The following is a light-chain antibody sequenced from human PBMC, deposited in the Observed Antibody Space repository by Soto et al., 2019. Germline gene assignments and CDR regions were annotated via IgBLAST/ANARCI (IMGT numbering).Light chain of an antibody. J-gene: IGKJ4*01. V-gene: IGKV1-39*01. CDR1: VRISKY. CDR2: GAS. Sequence: DIKLTQSPSSLSASVGDRVTITCRASVRISKYLNWYQQKPGKAPKLLIYGASTLQSGVPSRFSGSGSGTDFTLTITNLQPEDSAAYFCHQSHSTPLTFAGGTKLEI. CDR3: HQSHSTPLT.